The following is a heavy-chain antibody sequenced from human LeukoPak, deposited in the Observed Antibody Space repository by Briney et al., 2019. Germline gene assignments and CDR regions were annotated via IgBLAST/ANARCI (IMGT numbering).Heavy chain of an antibody. D-gene: IGHD3-3*01. Sequence: SETLSLTCTVSGGSISSSSYYWGWIRQPPGKGLEWIGSIYYSGSTYYNPSLKSRVTISVDTSKNQFSLKLSSVTAADTAMYYCARAGFWSGYYTGGYYYYYMDVWGKGTTVTVSS. V-gene: IGHV4-39*01. CDR3: ARAGFWSGYYTGGYYYYYMDV. CDR2: IYYSGST. CDR1: GGSISSSSYY. J-gene: IGHJ6*03.